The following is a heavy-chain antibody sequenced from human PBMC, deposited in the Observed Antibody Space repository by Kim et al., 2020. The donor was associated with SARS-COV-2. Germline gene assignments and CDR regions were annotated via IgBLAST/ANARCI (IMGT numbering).Heavy chain of an antibody. D-gene: IGHD2-15*01. Sequence: YAQKLQGRVTMTRDTSISTAYMELSRLRSDDTAVYYCARGWLQSPRVSDYWGQGTLVTVSS. CDR3: ARGWLQSPRVSDY. J-gene: IGHJ4*02. V-gene: IGHV1-2*02.